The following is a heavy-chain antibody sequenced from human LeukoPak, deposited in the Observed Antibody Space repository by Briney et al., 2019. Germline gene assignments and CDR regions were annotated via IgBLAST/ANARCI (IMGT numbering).Heavy chain of an antibody. Sequence: GGSLRLSCAASGFTLSTLGMSWVRQAPGKGLKWVANIKQDGSEKYYVDSVKGRFTISRDNAQNSLYLQMNSLRAEDTAIYYCATSTAAAGTDWGQGTLVTVSS. V-gene: IGHV3-7*03. J-gene: IGHJ4*02. CDR2: IKQDGSEK. CDR1: GFTLSTLG. CDR3: ATSTAAAGTD. D-gene: IGHD6-13*01.